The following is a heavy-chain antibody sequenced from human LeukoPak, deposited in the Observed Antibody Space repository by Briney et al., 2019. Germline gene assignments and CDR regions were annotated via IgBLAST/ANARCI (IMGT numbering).Heavy chain of an antibody. CDR3: AISIQAAAIPAFDY. CDR2: INPDRGGT. V-gene: IGHV1-2*02. Sequence: GASVKVSCKAPGNTFAGHNIHWMRQALGQGLELMGWINPDRGGTDYVRQFQGRVTMTSDTSIRAAYMELSSLVSEDSAVYFCAISIQAAAIPAFDYWGQGTLVTVSS. D-gene: IGHD6-25*01. J-gene: IGHJ4*02. CDR1: GNTFAGHN.